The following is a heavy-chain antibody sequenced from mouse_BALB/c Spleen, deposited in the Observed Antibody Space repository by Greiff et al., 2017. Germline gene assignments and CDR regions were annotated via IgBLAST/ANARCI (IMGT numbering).Heavy chain of an antibody. V-gene: IGHV14-1*02. CDR1: GFNIKDYY. J-gene: IGHJ4*01. CDR2: IDPENGNT. CDR3: ARLGLRRAMDY. Sequence: VQLQQSGAELVRPGALVKLSCKASGFNIKDYYMHWVKQRPEQGLEWIGWIDPENGNTIYDPKFQGKASITADTSSNTAYLQLSSLTSEDTAVYYCARLGLRRAMDYWGQGTSVTVSS. D-gene: IGHD2-2*01.